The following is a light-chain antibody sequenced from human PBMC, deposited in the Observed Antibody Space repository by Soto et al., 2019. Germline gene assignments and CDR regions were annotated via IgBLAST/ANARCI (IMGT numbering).Light chain of an antibody. CDR1: QGISSF. Sequence: QLTLSVSVVSAKKEDRVTITCRASQGISSFLAWYHQKPLRAPKLLIYAASTWPSGVPSRFSGSGTGTEFTLTITSLQAEDVATYYCQQLNFFPITSCHGTR. J-gene: IGKJ5*01. CDR3: QQLNFFPIT. CDR2: AAS. V-gene: IGKV1-9*01.